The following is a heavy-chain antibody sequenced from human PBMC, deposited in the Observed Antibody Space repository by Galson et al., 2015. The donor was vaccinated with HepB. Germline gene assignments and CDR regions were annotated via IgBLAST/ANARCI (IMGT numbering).Heavy chain of an antibody. V-gene: IGHV4-59*01. CDR2: IYYSGGT. J-gene: IGHJ5*02. Sequence: ETLSLTCTVSGGSISSYYWSWIRQPPGKGLEWIGYIYYSGGTNYNPSLKSRVTISVDTSKNQFSLKLSSVTAADTAVYYCARSLGEQQLAPWFDPWGQGTLITVSS. CDR1: GGSISSYY. CDR3: ARSLGEQQLAPWFDP. D-gene: IGHD6-13*01.